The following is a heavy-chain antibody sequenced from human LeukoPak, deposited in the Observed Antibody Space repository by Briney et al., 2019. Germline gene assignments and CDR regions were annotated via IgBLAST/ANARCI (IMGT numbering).Heavy chain of an antibody. CDR1: GFTFSSYG. V-gene: IGHV3-30*02. J-gene: IGHJ4*02. D-gene: IGHD2-21*02. CDR3: AKDHTALVTPTPLGS. CDR2: ILYDGSNK. Sequence: GGSLSLSWAAYGFTFSSYGMHSVRQAPGNWLEWLAFILYDGSNKYYADSVKGRFTISRDNSKNTLYLQMNSLRAEDTAVYYCAKDHTALVTPTPLGSWGQGTLVTVSS.